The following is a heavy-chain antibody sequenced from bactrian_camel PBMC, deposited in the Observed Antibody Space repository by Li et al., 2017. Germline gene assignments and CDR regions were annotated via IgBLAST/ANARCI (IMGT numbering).Heavy chain of an antibody. CDR2: IYSDGRYT. CDR3: AADTTWAPVATYTAAPY. J-gene: IGHJ4*01. CDR1: GLTFSTYG. V-gene: IGHV3-2*01. D-gene: IGHD4*01. Sequence: HVQLVESGGGLVQPGRGLRLSCAASGLTFSTYGMTWVRQAPGKGLEWVSSIYSDGRYTDYADSVKGRFTISRDNAKNTLYLQMDRLEPEDTAVYYCAADTTWAPVATYTAAPYWGQGTQVTVS.